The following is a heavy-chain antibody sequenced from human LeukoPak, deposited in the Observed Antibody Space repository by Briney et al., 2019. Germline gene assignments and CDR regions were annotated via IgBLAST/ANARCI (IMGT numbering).Heavy chain of an antibody. Sequence: WGSLRLSCTASGFTFSGSAMHWVSQASGKGLEWVGRIRSKANSYATVYAASVKGRFTISRDDSKNTAYLQMNSLKTEDTAVYYCTSGLSVRRSNNTPVDYWGQGTLVTVSS. J-gene: IGHJ4*02. V-gene: IGHV3-73*01. CDR3: TSGLSVRRSNNTPVDY. CDR2: IRSKANSYAT. CDR1: GFTFSGSA. D-gene: IGHD1-1*01.